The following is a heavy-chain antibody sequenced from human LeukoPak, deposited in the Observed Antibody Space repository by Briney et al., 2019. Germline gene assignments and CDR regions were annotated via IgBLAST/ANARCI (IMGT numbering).Heavy chain of an antibody. V-gene: IGHV3-48*01. Sequence: GGSLRLSCAASGFTFSSYSMNWVRQAPGKGLEWVSYISSSSSTIYYADSVKGRFTISRDNAKNSLYLQMNSLRAEDTAVYYCATKYGYKPAFGGQGTLVTVSS. J-gene: IGHJ4*02. CDR2: ISSSSSTI. CDR1: GFTFSSYS. CDR3: ATKYGYKPAF. D-gene: IGHD5-12*01.